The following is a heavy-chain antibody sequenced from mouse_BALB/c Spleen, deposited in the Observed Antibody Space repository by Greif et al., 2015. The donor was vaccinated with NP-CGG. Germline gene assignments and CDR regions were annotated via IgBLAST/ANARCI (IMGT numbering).Heavy chain of an antibody. Sequence: VQLQQSGPELVKPGASVKISCKASGYSFTGYLMNWVKQSHGKSLEWIGRINPYNGDTFYNQKFKGKATLTVDKSSSTAHMELLSLTSEDSAVYYCGRNWDYYAMDYWGQGTSVTVSS. V-gene: IGHV1-37*01. D-gene: IGHD4-1*01. CDR3: GRNWDYYAMDY. CDR1: GYSFTGYL. J-gene: IGHJ4*01. CDR2: INPYNGDT.